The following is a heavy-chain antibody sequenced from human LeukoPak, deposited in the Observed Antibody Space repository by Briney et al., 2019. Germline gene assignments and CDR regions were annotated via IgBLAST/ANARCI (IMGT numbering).Heavy chain of an antibody. CDR1: GSTFSSYG. D-gene: IGHD2-8*01. V-gene: IGHV3-30*18. CDR2: ISYDGSNK. Sequence: GRSLRLSCAASGSTFSSYGMHWVRQAPGKGLEWVAVISYDGSNKYYADSVKGRFTISRDNSKNTLYLQMNSLRAEDTAVYYCANLHGVLGFYGMDVWGQGTTVTVSS. CDR3: ANLHGVLGFYGMDV. J-gene: IGHJ6*02.